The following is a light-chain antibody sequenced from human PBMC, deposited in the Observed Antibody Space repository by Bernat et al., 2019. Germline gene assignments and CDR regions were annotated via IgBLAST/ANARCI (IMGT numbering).Light chain of an antibody. V-gene: IGLV2-14*01. CDR1: SSDVGGYNY. Sequence: QSALTQPASVSGSPGQSITISCTGTSSDVGGYNYVSWYQQHPGKAPKLMIYDVSNRPSGVSNRFSDSKSGNTASLTISGLQAEDEADYYCSSYTSSSTPFIVFGPGTKVTVL. CDR3: SSYTSSSTPFIV. J-gene: IGLJ1*01. CDR2: DVS.